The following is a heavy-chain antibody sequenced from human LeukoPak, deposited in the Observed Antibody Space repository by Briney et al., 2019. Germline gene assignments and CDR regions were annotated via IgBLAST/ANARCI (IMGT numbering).Heavy chain of an antibody. CDR1: GFTFSTYW. CDR2: ISYDGSNK. Sequence: GGSLRLSCAASGFTFSTYWMVWVRQAPGKGLEWVAVISYDGSNKYYADSVKGRLTISRDNSKNTLYLQMNSLRPEDTAVYYCAREANSGYGSLDYWGQGTLVTVAS. CDR3: AREANSGYGSLDY. J-gene: IGHJ4*02. V-gene: IGHV3-30-3*01. D-gene: IGHD5-12*01.